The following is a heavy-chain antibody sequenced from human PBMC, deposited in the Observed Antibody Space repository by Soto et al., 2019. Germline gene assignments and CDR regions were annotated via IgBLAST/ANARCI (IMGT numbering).Heavy chain of an antibody. V-gene: IGHV4-59*01. J-gene: IGHJ4*02. D-gene: IGHD6-6*01. Sequence: SETLSLTCTVSGGSISSYYWSWIRQPPGKGLEWIGYIYYSGSTNYNPSLKSRVTISVDTSKNQFSLKLSSVTAADTAVYYCARGAIAARRMVNEYWGQGTLVTISS. CDR2: IYYSGST. CDR1: GGSISSYY. CDR3: ARGAIAARRMVNEY.